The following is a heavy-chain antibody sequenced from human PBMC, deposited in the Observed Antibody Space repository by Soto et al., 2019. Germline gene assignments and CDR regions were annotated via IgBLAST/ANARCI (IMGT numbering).Heavy chain of an antibody. J-gene: IGHJ6*02. CDR1: GYVFTSYG. Sequence: QVQLVQSGAEVKNPGASVKVSCKTSGYVFTSYGIGWARQAPGQGLEWMGWINTYNGNTNYAQNLQGRVTLTTDTSTSTAYLELRSLRSNDTAIFYCVFVDVYVTPSPQDVWGQGTTVNVSS. CDR3: VFVDVYVTPSPQDV. CDR2: INTYNGNT. D-gene: IGHD3-16*01. V-gene: IGHV1-18*01.